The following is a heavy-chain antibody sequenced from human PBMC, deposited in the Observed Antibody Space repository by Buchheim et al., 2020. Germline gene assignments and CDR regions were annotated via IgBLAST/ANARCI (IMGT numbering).Heavy chain of an antibody. CDR3: ARYYYDSSGYYSGYFDY. CDR1: GGSISSYY. V-gene: IGHV4-59*08. CDR2: IYYSGST. Sequence: QVKLQESGPGLVKPSETLSLTCTVSGGSISSYYWSWIRQPPGKGLEWIGYIYYSGSTNYNPSLKSRATISVDTSKNQFSLKLSSVTAADTAVYYCARYYYDSSGYYSGYFDYWGQGTL. J-gene: IGHJ4*02. D-gene: IGHD3-22*01.